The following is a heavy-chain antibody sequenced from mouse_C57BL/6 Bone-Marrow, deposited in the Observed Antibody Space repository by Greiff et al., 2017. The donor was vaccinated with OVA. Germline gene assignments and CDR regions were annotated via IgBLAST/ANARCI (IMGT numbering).Heavy chain of an antibody. CDR2: IYPGSGST. J-gene: IGHJ2*01. V-gene: IGHV1-55*01. CDR3: ARTIYYYGSSYDYFDY. CDR1: GYTFTSYW. D-gene: IGHD1-1*01. Sequence: QVQLQQPGAELVKPGASVKMSCKASGYTFTSYWITWVKQRPGQGLEWIGDIYPGSGSTNYNEKFKSKATLTVDTSSSTAYMQLSSLTSEDSAVYYCARTIYYYGSSYDYFDYWGQGTTLTVSS.